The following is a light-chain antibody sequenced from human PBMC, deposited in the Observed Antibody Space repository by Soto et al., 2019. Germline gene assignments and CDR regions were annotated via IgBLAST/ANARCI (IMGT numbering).Light chain of an antibody. J-gene: IGKJ2*01. CDR3: QQSYSAPDT. Sequence: DIQMTQSRSSLSASVGDRVTITCRASQSIRYYLNWYQQTPGKAPKLLIYSASNLQSGVPSRFSGSGSGTDFTLTISSLQPEDFATYYCQQSYSAPDTFGQGTKLEI. CDR1: QSIRYY. CDR2: SAS. V-gene: IGKV1-39*01.